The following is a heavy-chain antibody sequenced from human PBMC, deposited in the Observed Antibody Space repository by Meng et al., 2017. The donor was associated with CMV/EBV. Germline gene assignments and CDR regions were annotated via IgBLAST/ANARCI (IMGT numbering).Heavy chain of an antibody. Sequence: GGSLRLSCAASGFTFSSYWMSWVRQAPGKGLEWVANIKQDGSEKYYVDSVKGRFTISRDNAKNSLYLQMNSLRAEDTAVYYCALIGEMATIDYWGQGTLVTVSS. D-gene: IGHD5-24*01. V-gene: IGHV3-7*01. CDR1: GFTFSSYW. J-gene: IGHJ4*02. CDR3: ALIGEMATIDY. CDR2: IKQDGSEK.